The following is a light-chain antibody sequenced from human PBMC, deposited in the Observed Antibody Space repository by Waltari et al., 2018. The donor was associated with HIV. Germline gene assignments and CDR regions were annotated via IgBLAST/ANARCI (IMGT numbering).Light chain of an antibody. CDR1: RTVFDYFDY. V-gene: IGKV4-1*01. CDR2: RAS. J-gene: IGKJ4*01. CDR3: QQYFSLPFT. Sequence: DLVMTQSPDSLALSLGERATIHRMSTRTVFDYFDYLAWYQQKRGQPPKVIIYRASTRALGVSDRFSGSGSGTNFSLTISSLQAGDLAIYYCQQYFSLPFTFGGGTKVQIK.